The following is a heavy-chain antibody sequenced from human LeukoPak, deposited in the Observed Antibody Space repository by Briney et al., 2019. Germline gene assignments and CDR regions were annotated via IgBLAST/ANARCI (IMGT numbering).Heavy chain of an antibody. CDR3: AMVRGVRRYYYYGMDV. CDR2: INHSGST. Sequence: SETLSLTCAVYGGSFSGYYWSWIRQPPGKGLEWIGEINHSGSTNYNPSLKSRVTISVDTSKNQFSLKLSSVTAADTAVYYCAMVRGVRRYYYYGMDVWGQGTTVTVSS. D-gene: IGHD3-10*01. V-gene: IGHV4-34*01. J-gene: IGHJ6*02. CDR1: GGSFSGYY.